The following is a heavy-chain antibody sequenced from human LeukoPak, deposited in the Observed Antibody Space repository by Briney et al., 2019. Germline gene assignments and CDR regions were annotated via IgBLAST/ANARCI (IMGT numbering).Heavy chain of an antibody. V-gene: IGHV3-21*01. CDR3: ARDNIAVAGVSDY. Sequence: GGSLRLSCAASGFTFSSYSMNWVRQAPGKGLEWVSSISSSSSYIYYADSVKGRFTISRDNAKNSLYLQMNCLRAEDTDVYYCARDNIAVAGVSDYWGQGTLVTVSS. J-gene: IGHJ4*02. CDR2: ISSSSSYI. D-gene: IGHD6-19*01. CDR1: GFTFSSYS.